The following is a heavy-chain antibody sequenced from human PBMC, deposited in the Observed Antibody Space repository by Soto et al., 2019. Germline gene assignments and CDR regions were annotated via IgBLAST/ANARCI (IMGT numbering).Heavy chain of an antibody. CDR2: ISSSSSYI. CDR1: GFTFSSYS. D-gene: IGHD3-16*01. V-gene: IGHV3-21*01. CDR3: ASGGLTALHRFF. J-gene: IGHJ4*02. Sequence: WGSLRLSCAASGFTFSSYSMNWVRQAPGKGLEWVSSISSSSSYIYYADSVKGRFTISRDNAKNSLYLQMTSLRAEDTAVSYCASGGLTALHRFFWGQGTLVTVSS.